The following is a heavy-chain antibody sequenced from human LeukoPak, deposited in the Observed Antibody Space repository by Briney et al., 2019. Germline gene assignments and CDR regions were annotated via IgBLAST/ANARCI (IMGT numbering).Heavy chain of an antibody. J-gene: IGHJ6*03. D-gene: IGHD2-2*01. CDR1: GGTFSSYA. Sequence: SVKVSCKASGGTFSSYAISWVRQAPGQGLEWMGGIIPIFGTANYAQKFQGRVTITTDESTSTAYMELSSLRSEDTAVYYCAGRLIVVVPAAEGYHYYMDVWGKGTTVTVSS. CDR2: IIPIFGTA. V-gene: IGHV1-69*05. CDR3: AGRLIVVVPAAEGYHYYMDV.